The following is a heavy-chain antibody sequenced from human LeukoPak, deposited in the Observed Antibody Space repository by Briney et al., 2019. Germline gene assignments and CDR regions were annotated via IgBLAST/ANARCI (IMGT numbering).Heavy chain of an antibody. CDR3: ATGFTLRDFWTPYDY. V-gene: IGHV1-24*01. D-gene: IGHD3/OR15-3a*01. Sequence: GASVKLSCKVSGYTLTELSMHWVRQAPGKGLEWMGGFDPEDGETIYAQKFQGRVTMTEDTSTDTAYMELSSLRSEDTAVYYCATGFTLRDFWTPYDYWGQGTLVTVSS. J-gene: IGHJ4*02. CDR2: FDPEDGET. CDR1: GYTLTELS.